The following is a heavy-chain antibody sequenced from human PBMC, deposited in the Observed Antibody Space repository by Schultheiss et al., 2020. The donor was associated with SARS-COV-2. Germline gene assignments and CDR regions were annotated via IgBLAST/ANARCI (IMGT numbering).Heavy chain of an antibody. D-gene: IGHD4-17*01. J-gene: IGHJ6*02. CDR1: GGSISGYY. V-gene: IGHV4-34*01. Sequence: SQTLSLTCTVSGGSISGYYWSWIRQPPGKGLEWIGEINHSGSTNYNPSLKSRVTISVDTSKNQFSLKLSSVTAADTAVYYCARDRDYGDYLDGMDVWGQGTTVTVSS. CDR3: ARDRDYGDYLDGMDV. CDR2: INHSGST.